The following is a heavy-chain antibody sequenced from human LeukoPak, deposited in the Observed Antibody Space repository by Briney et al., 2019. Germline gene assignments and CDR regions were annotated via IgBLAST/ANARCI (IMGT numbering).Heavy chain of an antibody. Sequence: AGCLRLSCGVSGFTFSGYWMSWVRQAAGKGLEWVGNIHKDGSAKRYVDSVKGRFTISTSNAKSSLDLHRHSPNVDATDYYSCASNRWFGSDDSWGQGTLVTVSS. CDR3: ASNRWFGSDDS. J-gene: IGHJ4*02. CDR1: GFTFSGYW. V-gene: IGHV3-7*01. CDR2: IHKDGSAK. D-gene: IGHD3-10*01.